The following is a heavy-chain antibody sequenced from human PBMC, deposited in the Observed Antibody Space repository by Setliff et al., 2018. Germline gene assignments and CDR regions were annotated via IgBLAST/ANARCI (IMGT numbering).Heavy chain of an antibody. CDR3: ARGRNIKLRLLDS. J-gene: IGHJ4*02. D-gene: IGHD1-20*01. CDR2: INHSGST. CDR1: GGTFSDDY. Sequence: SETLSLTCSAYGGTFSDDYWTWIRQSPGKGLEWIGEINHSGSTSYNPSLESRVTISIDTSNNQFSLNVRYVTAADTGLYYCARGRNIKLRLLDSWGQGKLVTVSS. V-gene: IGHV4-34*01.